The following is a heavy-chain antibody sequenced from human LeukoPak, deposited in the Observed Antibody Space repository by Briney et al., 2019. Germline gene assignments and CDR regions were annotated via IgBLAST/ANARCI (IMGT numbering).Heavy chain of an antibody. V-gene: IGHV1-69*13. CDR3: AREGDYGDPRAYWYFDL. D-gene: IGHD4-17*01. CDR1: GGTFSSYA. Sequence: ASVTVSCKASGGTFSSYAISWVRQAPGQGLEWMGGIIPIFGTANYAQKFQGRVTITADESTSTAYMELSSLRSEDTAVYYCAREGDYGDPRAYWYFDLWGRGTLVTVSS. CDR2: IIPIFGTA. J-gene: IGHJ2*01.